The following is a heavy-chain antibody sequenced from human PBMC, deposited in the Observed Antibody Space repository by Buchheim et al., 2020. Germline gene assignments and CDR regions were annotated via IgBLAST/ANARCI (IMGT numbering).Heavy chain of an antibody. CDR1: GFTFSSYA. Sequence: QVQLVESGGGVVQPGRSLRLSCAASGFTFSSYAMHWVRQAPGKGLEWVAVISYDGSNKYYADSVKGRFTISRDNSKNTLYLQMNSLRAEDTAVYYCARVPGSWYNDWYFELWGRGTL. CDR3: ARVPGSWYNDWYFEL. CDR2: ISYDGSNK. D-gene: IGHD6-13*01. J-gene: IGHJ2*01. V-gene: IGHV3-30-3*01.